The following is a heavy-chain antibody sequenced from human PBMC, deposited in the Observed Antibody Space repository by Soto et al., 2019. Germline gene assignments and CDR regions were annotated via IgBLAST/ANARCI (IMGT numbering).Heavy chain of an antibody. CDR1: GGSFSGYQ. D-gene: IGHD3-10*01. V-gene: IGHV4-34*01. J-gene: IGHJ6*03. CDR3: ARGLILWFGELSRRGGYYYYMDV. Sequence: QVQLQQWGAGLLKPSETLSHTCAVYGGSFSGYQWSWIRQTPGKGLEWIGEINDSGNINYNPSLKSRVAILIVTPKKQNSLKLSSVTAADTAVYYCARGLILWFGELSRRGGYYYYMDVWGKGTTVTVSS. CDR2: INDSGNI.